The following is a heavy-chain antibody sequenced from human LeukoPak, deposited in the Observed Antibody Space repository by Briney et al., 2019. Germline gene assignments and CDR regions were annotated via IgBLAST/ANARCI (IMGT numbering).Heavy chain of an antibody. Sequence: GSSVKVSCKASGGTFSSYAISWVRQAPGQGLEWMGWISAYNGNTNYAQKLQGRVTMTTDTSTSTAYMELRSLRSDDTAVYYCARVVPAAMPGVDWFDPWGQGTLVTVSS. CDR2: ISAYNGNT. CDR3: ARVVPAAMPGVDWFDP. J-gene: IGHJ5*02. D-gene: IGHD2-2*01. V-gene: IGHV1-18*01. CDR1: GGTFSSYA.